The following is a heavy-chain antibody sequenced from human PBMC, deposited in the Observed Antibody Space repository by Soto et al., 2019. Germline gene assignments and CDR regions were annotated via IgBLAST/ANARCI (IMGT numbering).Heavy chain of an antibody. V-gene: IGHV4-31*03. CDR1: DDSSSGGASF. Sequence: LSHPCTVSDDSSSGGASFWSWIRQPPGKGLEWIANVYYSGSSYYNPSLKSRLTISVDTTKNQFSLQLKSMTAADTAVYYCAKLSCTSSTCYFAGWFDPWGQGTLVTVTS. CDR3: AKLSCTSSTCYFAGWFDP. D-gene: IGHD2-2*01. J-gene: IGHJ5*02. CDR2: VYYSGSS.